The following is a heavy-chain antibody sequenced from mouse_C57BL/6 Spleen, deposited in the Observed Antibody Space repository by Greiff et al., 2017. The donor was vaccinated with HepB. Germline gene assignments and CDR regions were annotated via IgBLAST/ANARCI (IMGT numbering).Heavy chain of an antibody. J-gene: IGHJ3*01. CDR1: GYTFTSYT. V-gene: IGHV1-4*01. Sequence: VQRVESGAELARPGASVKMSCKASGYTFTSYTMHWVKQRPGQGLEWIGYINPSSGYTKYNQKFKDKATLTADKSSSTAYMQLSSLTSEDSAVYYCARSLYGNPAWFAYWGQGTLVTVSA. D-gene: IGHD2-1*01. CDR3: ARSLYGNPAWFAY. CDR2: INPSSGYT.